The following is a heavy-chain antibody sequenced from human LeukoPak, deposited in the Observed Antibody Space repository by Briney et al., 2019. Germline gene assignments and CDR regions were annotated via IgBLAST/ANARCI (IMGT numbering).Heavy chain of an antibody. CDR1: GFTFSSYA. CDR2: VSGGGGST. Sequence: PGGSLRLSCATSGFTFSSYAMSWVRQAPGKGLEWVSTVSGGGGSTWYADSVKGRFTISRDNSKNTLYLQMNSLRAEDTAVYYCATYVRGDFDYWGRGTLVTVSS. CDR3: ATYVRGDFDY. D-gene: IGHD3-10*02. V-gene: IGHV3-23*01. J-gene: IGHJ4*02.